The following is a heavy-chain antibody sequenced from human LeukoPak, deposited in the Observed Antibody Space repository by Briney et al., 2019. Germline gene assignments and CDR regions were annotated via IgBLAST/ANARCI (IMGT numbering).Heavy chain of an antibody. CDR2: INSDGSST. J-gene: IGHJ3*02. CDR3: AREPRRDGYNYYDAFDI. Sequence: QPGGSLRLSCAASGFTFSSYWMHWVRQAPGKGLVWVSRINSDGSSTNYADSVKGRFTISRDNAKNTLYLQMNSLRAEHTAVYYCAREPRRDGYNYYDAFDIWGQGTMVTVSS. CDR1: GFTFSSYW. V-gene: IGHV3-74*01. D-gene: IGHD5-24*01.